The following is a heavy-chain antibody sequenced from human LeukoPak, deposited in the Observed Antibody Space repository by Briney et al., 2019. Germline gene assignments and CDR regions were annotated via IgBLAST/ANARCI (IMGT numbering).Heavy chain of an antibody. D-gene: IGHD2-15*01. CDR2: IYYSGST. CDR3: ARDTRDAFDI. CDR1: GGSISSGSYY. J-gene: IGHJ3*02. V-gene: IGHV4-39*07. Sequence: SEALSLTCTVSGGSISSGSYYWVWIRQPPGKGLEWIGTIYYSGSTYYNPSLKSRVTISVDTSKNQFSLKLSSVTAADTAVYYCARDTRDAFDIWGQGTMVTVSS.